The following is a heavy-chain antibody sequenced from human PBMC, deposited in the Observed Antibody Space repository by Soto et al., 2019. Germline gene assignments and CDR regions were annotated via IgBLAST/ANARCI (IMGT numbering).Heavy chain of an antibody. CDR2: ISSYNDNT. CDR1: GYTLTTYG. Sequence: QVQLVQSGAEVKKPGASVKVSCKASGYTLTTYGISWVRQAPGQGLEWMGWISSYNDNTNYAQKLHGSVTTTTDTSTSTPYMELRSLSSDEAALEYCSIAAFYAGLGRYSYVYSPPRYCGMDVWGQGTTVTVSS. J-gene: IGHJ6*02. D-gene: IGHD5-18*01. CDR3: SIAAFYAGLGRYSYVYSPPRYCGMDV. V-gene: IGHV1-18*01.